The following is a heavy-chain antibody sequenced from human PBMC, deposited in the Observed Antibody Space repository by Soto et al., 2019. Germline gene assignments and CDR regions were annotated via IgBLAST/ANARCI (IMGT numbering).Heavy chain of an antibody. J-gene: IGHJ4*02. D-gene: IGHD6-19*01. CDR1: GYTFTHYH. CDR3: ALPKNTLGWYNF. CDR2: INPNGGST. Sequence: QVQVVQSGAEVKKPGASVKVSCKTSGYTFTHYHVHWVRQAPGQGLEWMGAINPNGGSTTYARHLQGRVTMTSDSSTSTVYMEMGILRSEDSAVYYCALPKNTLGWYNFWGQGTLVTVS. V-gene: IGHV1-46*01.